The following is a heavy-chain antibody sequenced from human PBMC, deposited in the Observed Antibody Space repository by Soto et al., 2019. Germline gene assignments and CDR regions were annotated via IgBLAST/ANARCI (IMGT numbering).Heavy chain of an antibody. CDR2: INHSGST. J-gene: IGHJ4*02. V-gene: IGHV4-34*01. Sequence: SETLSLTCAVYGGSFSGYYWSWIRQPPGKGLEWIGEINHSGSTNYNQSLKSRVTISVDTSKNQFSLKLSSVTAADTAVYYCASSLRGSADYWGQGTLVTVSS. CDR1: GGSFSGYY. CDR3: ASSLRGSADY. D-gene: IGHD3-10*01.